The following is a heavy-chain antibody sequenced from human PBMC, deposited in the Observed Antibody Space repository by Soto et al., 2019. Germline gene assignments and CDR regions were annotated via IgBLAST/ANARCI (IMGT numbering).Heavy chain of an antibody. V-gene: IGHV4-39*01. CDR2: IYYSGST. CDR3: ARHPYYGSGTDFYGMDV. J-gene: IGHJ6*02. CDR1: GGSISSSSYY. D-gene: IGHD3-10*01. Sequence: SETMSLTSTVSGGSISSSSYYWGWIRQPPGKGLEWIGSIYYSGSTYYNPSLKSRVTISVDTSKNQFSLKLSSVTAADTAVYYCARHPYYGSGTDFYGMDVWGQGTTVTVSS.